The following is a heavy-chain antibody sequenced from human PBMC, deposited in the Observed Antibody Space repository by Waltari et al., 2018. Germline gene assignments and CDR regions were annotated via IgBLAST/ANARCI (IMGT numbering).Heavy chain of an antibody. CDR2: IIPIFGTA. Sequence: QVQLVQSGAEVKKPGSSVKVSCKASGGTFSSYAISWVRQARGQGLEWMGGIIPIFGTANYSQKFQGRVTITADKSTSTAYMELSSLRSEDTAVYYCARDGRGSGWYVDYWGQGTLVTVSS. CDR1: GGTFSSYA. D-gene: IGHD6-19*01. V-gene: IGHV1-69*13. CDR3: ARDGRGSGWYVDY. J-gene: IGHJ4*02.